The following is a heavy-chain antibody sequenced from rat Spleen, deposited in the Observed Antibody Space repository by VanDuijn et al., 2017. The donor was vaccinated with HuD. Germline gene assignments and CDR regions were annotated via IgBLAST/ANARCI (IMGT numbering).Heavy chain of an antibody. J-gene: IGHJ4*01. CDR3: ARQEGDVMDA. Sequence: EVQLVESGGGLVQPGRSLKLSCAASGFTFSDYYMAWVRQAPKKGLEWVASISYEGSSTYYGDSVKGRFTISRDNAKSTLYLQMNSLRSEDTATYYCARQEGDVMDAWGQGASVTVSS. CDR2: ISYEGSST. V-gene: IGHV5-22*01. D-gene: IGHD1-11*01. CDR1: GFTFSDYY.